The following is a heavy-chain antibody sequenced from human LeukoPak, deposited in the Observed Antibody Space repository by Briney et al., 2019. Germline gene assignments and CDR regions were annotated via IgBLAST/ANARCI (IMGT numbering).Heavy chain of an antibody. D-gene: IGHD1-26*01. CDR3: AKEVGAET. J-gene: IGHJ5*02. Sequence: PGGSLRLSCAASGFTFSDFWMTWVRQAPGKGLEWVANIDQGGRETYYVDSVEGRFTIFRDNARNSLCLQMNSLRAEDTAVYYCAKEVGAETWGQGTLVTVS. CDR1: GFTFSDFW. V-gene: IGHV3-7*05. CDR2: IDQGGRET.